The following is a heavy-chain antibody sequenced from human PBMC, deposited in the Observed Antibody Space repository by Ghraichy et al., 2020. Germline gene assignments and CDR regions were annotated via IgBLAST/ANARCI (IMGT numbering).Heavy chain of an antibody. Sequence: SETLSLTCAVYGGSFSGYYWSWIRQPPGKGLEWIGEINHSGSTNYNPSLKSRVTISVDPSKNQFSLKLSSVTAADTAVYYCARRHRIAVAGTFDYWGQGTLVTVSS. CDR3: ARRHRIAVAGTFDY. CDR1: GGSFSGYY. D-gene: IGHD6-19*01. J-gene: IGHJ4*02. V-gene: IGHV4-34*01. CDR2: INHSGST.